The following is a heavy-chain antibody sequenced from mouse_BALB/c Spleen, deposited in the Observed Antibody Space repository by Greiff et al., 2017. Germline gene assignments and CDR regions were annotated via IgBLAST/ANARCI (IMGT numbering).Heavy chain of an antibody. Sequence: VQLQESGAELVRPGVSVKISCKGSGYTFTDYAMHWVKQSHAKSLEWIGVISTYYGDASYNQKFKGKATMTVDKSSSTAYMELARLTSEDSAIYYCARSYGNYPPYAMDYWGQGTSVTVSS. V-gene: IGHV1S137*01. CDR3: ARSYGNYPPYAMDY. CDR2: ISTYYGDA. D-gene: IGHD2-10*02. CDR1: GYTFTDYA. J-gene: IGHJ4*01.